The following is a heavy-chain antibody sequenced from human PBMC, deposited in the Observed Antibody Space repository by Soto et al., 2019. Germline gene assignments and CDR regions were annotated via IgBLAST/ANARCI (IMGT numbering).Heavy chain of an antibody. Sequence: QVQLQESGPGLVKPSQTLSLTCTVSGGSISSGDYYWSWIRQPPGKGLEWIGYIYYSGSTHYNPSLSGPVTLPVDTSKTQFPPKLSSVTAAAPAVYYFARMRVSGSSMRPGGYYYCRLDVWFEGTTVTVFS. D-gene: IGHD6-6*01. CDR3: ARMRVSGSSMRPGGYYYCRLDV. CDR1: GGSISSGDYY. V-gene: IGHV4-30-4*01. J-gene: IGHJ6*04. CDR2: IYYSGST.